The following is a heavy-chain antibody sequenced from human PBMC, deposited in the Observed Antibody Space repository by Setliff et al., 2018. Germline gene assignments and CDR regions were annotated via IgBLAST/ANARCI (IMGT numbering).Heavy chain of an antibody. CDR2: MNPNNGNT. V-gene: IGHV1-8*01. CDR3: ARVAYGLEYFQY. J-gene: IGHJ1*01. D-gene: IGHD4-17*01. Sequence: ASVKVSCKASGYTLAGYYLHWVRQAPGQGLQWMGWMNPNNGNTGCVQKFQGRLTMTRNTSISTAYMELSSLTSDDTAVYYCARVAYGLEYFQYWGQGTLVTVSS. CDR1: GYTLAGYY.